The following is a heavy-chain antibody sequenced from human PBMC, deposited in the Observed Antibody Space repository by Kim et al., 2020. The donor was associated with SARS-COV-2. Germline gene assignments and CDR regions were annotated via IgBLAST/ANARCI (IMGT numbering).Heavy chain of an antibody. J-gene: IGHJ3*01. CDR2: INDSGGRT. CDR1: GFTFSFYA. V-gene: IGHV3-23*01. Sequence: GGSLRLSCGASGFTFSFYAMSWVRQAPGKGLEWVSGINDSGGRTYYGDSVKGRFTISRDNSKNTLYLQMNNLRVDDTALYYCAKVWAGDNPRDAFDVWGQGTMVTVSS. CDR3: AKVWAGDNPRDAFDV. D-gene: IGHD3-10*01.